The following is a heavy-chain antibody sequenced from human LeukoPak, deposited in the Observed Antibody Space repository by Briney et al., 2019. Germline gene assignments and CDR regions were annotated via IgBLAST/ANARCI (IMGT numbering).Heavy chain of an antibody. V-gene: IGHV3-33*01. CDR3: ARAEEHPLAEYFQH. J-gene: IGHJ1*01. CDR2: IWYDGCNK. D-gene: IGHD1/OR15-1a*01. CDR1: GFTFSSYG. Sequence: TGGSLRLSCAASGFTFSSYGIHWVRQAPGKGLEWVAVIWYDGCNKYYADSVKGRFTISRDNAKNSLYLQMNSLRAEDAAVYYCARAEEHPLAEYFQHWGQGTLVTVSS.